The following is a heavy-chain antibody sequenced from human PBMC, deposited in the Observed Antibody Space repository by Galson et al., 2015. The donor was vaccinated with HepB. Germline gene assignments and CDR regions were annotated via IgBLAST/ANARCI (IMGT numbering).Heavy chain of an antibody. Sequence: SETLSLTCAVYGGSFSGYYWSWIRQPPGKGREWIGEINHSGSTNYNPSLKRRLTISVHTPKNQYSLKLSSVTAADTAVYYCARGGGPLWSGYLGALYFYGMDVWGQGTPVPVPS. D-gene: IGHD3-3*01. J-gene: IGHJ6*02. CDR1: GGSFSGYY. CDR2: INHSGST. CDR3: ARGGGPLWSGYLGALYFYGMDV. V-gene: IGHV4-34*01.